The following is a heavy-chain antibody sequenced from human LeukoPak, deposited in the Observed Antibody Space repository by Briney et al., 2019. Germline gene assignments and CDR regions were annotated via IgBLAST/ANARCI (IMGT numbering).Heavy chain of an antibody. CDR3: ARESLRCGGDCYSFKTDY. J-gene: IGHJ4*02. CDR2: ISAYNGNT. V-gene: IGHV1-18*01. CDR1: GYTFTSYG. Sequence: ASVKVSCKASGYTFTSYGISWVRQAPGQGLEWMGWISAYNGNTNYAQKLQGRVTMTTDTSTSTAYMELRSLRSDDTAVYYCARESLRCGGDCYSFKTDYWGQGTLVTVSS. D-gene: IGHD2-21*02.